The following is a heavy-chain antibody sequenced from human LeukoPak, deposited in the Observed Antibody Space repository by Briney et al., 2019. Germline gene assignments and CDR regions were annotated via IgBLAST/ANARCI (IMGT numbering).Heavy chain of an antibody. D-gene: IGHD5-24*01. J-gene: IGHJ3*02. Sequence: GGSLRLSCAASGFTFSSCGMHWVRQAPGKGPEWMAFIRYDGSDKFYADSVKGRFTISRDNAKNSLYLQMNSLRAEDTAVYYCARDGDGYNDAFDIWGQGTMVTVSS. CDR1: GFTFSSCG. CDR2: IRYDGSDK. CDR3: ARDGDGYNDAFDI. V-gene: IGHV3-30*02.